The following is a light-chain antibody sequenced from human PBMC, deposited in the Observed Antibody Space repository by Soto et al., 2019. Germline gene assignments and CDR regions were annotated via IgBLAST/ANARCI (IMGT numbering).Light chain of an antibody. J-gene: IGLJ3*02. Sequence: QSALTQPPSASGSPGQSVTISCTGTSSDVGGYNYVSWYQQHPGKAPKLMIYEVSKRASGVPDRFSGSKSGNTASLTVSGLQAEDEADYYCSSYAGSNGRVFGGGTKLTVL. CDR3: SSYAGSNGRV. V-gene: IGLV2-8*01. CDR2: EVS. CDR1: SSDVGGYNY.